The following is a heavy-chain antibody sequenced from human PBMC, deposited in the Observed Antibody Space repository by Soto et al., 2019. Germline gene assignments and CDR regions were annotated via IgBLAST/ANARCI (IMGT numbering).Heavy chain of an antibody. V-gene: IGHV3-15*01. CDR2: IKSKTDGGTT. CDR3: WGLLQGAYYYYGMDV. J-gene: IGHJ6*02. D-gene: IGHD1-26*01. Sequence: KPGGSLRLSCAASGFTFSNAWMSWVRQAPGKGLEWVGRIKSKTDGGTTDYAAPVKGRFTISRDDSKNTLYLQMNSLKTEDTAVYYCWGLLQGAYYYYGMDVWGQGTTVTVSS. CDR1: GFTFSNAW.